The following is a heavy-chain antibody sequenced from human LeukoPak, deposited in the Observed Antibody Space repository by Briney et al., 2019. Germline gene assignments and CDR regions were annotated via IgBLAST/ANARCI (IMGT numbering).Heavy chain of an antibody. CDR3: ARILSKSGYGDAFDI. Sequence: GESLKISCKGSGYSFTSYWIGWVRQMPGKGPEWMGIIYPGDSDTRYSPSFQGQVTISADKSISTAYLQWSSLKASDTATYYCARILSKSGYGDAFDIWGQGTMVTVSS. J-gene: IGHJ3*02. V-gene: IGHV5-51*01. CDR1: GYSFTSYW. D-gene: IGHD5-12*01. CDR2: IYPGDSDT.